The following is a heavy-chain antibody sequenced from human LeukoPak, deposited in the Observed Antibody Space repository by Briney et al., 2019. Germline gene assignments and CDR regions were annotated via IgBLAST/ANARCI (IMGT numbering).Heavy chain of an antibody. CDR3: ARDLVTVTKGFDI. CDR2: ISYIGST. CDR1: DDSFSSHY. Sequence: PSETLSLTCAVSDDSFSSHYWTWIRQPPGKGQEWIGYISYIGSTNYNPSLKSRVTISIDTSKSQFSLKLSSVTAADTAVYYCARDLVTVTKGFDIWGQGTMVSVSS. D-gene: IGHD4-17*01. V-gene: IGHV4-59*11. J-gene: IGHJ3*02.